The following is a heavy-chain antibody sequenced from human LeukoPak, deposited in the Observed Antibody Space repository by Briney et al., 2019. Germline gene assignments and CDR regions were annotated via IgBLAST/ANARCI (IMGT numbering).Heavy chain of an antibody. J-gene: IGHJ3*02. D-gene: IGHD2-2*01. CDR2: IYYSGST. Sequence: SETLSLTCTVSGGSISSSSYYWGWIRQPPGKGLECIGSIYYSGSTYYNPSLKSRVTISVDTFKNQFSLKLSSVTAADTAVYYCARQRYCSSTSCRDVAFDIWGQGTMVTVSS. V-gene: IGHV4-39*01. CDR3: ARQRYCSSTSCRDVAFDI. CDR1: GGSISSSSYY.